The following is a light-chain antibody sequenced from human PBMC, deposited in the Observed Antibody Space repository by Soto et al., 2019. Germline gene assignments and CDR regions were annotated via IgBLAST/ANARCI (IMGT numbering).Light chain of an antibody. V-gene: IGLV2-14*01. CDR2: EVS. Sequence: QSALTQPASVSGSPGQSITISCTGTSSDIGGYNYVSWYQQHPGKAPKLMIYEVSDRTSGVSDRVSGSKSDNTASLTISWLQAEDEADYYCSSYTSSSPFLFGTGTKVTVL. CDR1: SSDIGGYNY. J-gene: IGLJ1*01. CDR3: SSYTSSSPFL.